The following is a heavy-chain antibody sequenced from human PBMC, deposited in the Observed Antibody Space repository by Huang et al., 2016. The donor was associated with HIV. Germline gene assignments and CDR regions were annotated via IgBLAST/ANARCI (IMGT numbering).Heavy chain of an antibody. J-gene: IGHJ4*02. D-gene: IGHD3-10*01. V-gene: IGHV4-39*01. CDR3: ARLPGSITMIRGVITDPY. Sequence: QLQLQESGPGLVKPSETLSLTCTVSGGSIRSDNYYWGWIRQPPGKGLEWIGSIYYSGSTYYNPSLKSRVTITVDTSKKQCSLKMRSVTAADTAVYYCARLPGSITMIRGVITDPYWGQGTLVTVSS. CDR2: IYYSGST. CDR1: GGSIRSDNYY.